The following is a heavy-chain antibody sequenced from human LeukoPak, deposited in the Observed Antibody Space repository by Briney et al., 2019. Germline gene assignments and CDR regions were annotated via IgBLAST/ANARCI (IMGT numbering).Heavy chain of an antibody. CDR3: AKDPLTVTTAHYYYYYGMDV. V-gene: IGHV3-30*18. CDR1: GFTFSSYG. J-gene: IGHJ6*02. Sequence: GRSLRLSCAASGFTFSSYGMHWVGQAPGKGLEGVAGISYDGSNKYYADSVKGRFTISRDNSKNTLSLQMNSLRAEDTAVYHCAKDPLTVTTAHYYYYYGMDVWGQGPTVTVSS. D-gene: IGHD4-17*01. CDR2: ISYDGSNK.